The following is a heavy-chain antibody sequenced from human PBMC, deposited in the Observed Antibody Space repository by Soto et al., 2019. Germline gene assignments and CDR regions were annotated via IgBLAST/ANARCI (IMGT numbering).Heavy chain of an antibody. Sequence: PGESLKISCRTSGYRFTSYWIAWVRQMPGTGLEWMGIIFPSDSDARYSPSFQGQVTISADRSTSTVFLQGASLKASATAVYFCARKDKSGYFYWFDPWGQGTLVTVSS. D-gene: IGHD2-21*02. CDR3: ARKDKSGYFYWFDP. V-gene: IGHV5-51*01. J-gene: IGHJ5*02. CDR2: IFPSDSDA. CDR1: GYRFTSYW.